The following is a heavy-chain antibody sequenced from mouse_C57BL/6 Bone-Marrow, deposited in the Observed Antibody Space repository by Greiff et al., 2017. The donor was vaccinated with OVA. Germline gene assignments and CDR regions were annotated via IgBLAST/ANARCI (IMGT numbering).Heavy chain of an antibody. D-gene: IGHD1-1*01. V-gene: IGHV1-52*01. CDR2: IDPSDSET. Sequence: VQLQQPGAELVRLGSSVKLSCKASGYTFTSYWMHWVKQRPIQGLEWIGNIDPSDSETHYNQKFKDKATLTVDKSSSTAYMQLSSLTSEDSAVDYCARRGVYYFGGYFDVWGTGTTVTVSS. CDR1: GYTFTSYW. J-gene: IGHJ1*03. CDR3: ARRGVYYFGGYFDV.